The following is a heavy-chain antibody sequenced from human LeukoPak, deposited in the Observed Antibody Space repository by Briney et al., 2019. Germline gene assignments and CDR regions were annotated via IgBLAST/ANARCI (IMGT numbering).Heavy chain of an antibody. CDR3: ARVTNGGGSDY. J-gene: IGHJ4*02. CDR2: IIPILGIA. Sequence: ASVKVSCKASGGTFSSYTISWVRQAPGQGLEWMGRIIPILGIANYAQKFQGRVTITADESTSTAYMELSSLRSEDTAVYYCARVTNGGGSDYWGQGTLVTVSS. V-gene: IGHV1-69*02. CDR1: GGTFSSYT. D-gene: IGHD2-8*01.